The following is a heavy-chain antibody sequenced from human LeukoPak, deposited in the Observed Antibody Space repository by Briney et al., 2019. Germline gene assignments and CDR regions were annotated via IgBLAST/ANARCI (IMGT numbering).Heavy chain of an antibody. D-gene: IGHD3-10*01. V-gene: IGHV3-11*06. J-gene: IGHJ6*02. CDR1: GFTFSYYG. Sequence: PGGSLRLSCAASGFTFSYYGMSWVRQAPGKGLEWVSYISGSGDGTNYANSVKGRFTISRDNARNSLYLQMYSLRAEDTAVYYCAIPPLSGTGSSRPLAGMDVWGQGTTVTVSS. CDR3: AIPPLSGTGSSRPLAGMDV. CDR2: ISGSGDGT.